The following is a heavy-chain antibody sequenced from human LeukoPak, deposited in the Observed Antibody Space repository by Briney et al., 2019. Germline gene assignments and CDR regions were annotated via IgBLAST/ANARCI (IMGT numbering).Heavy chain of an antibody. D-gene: IGHD6-13*01. J-gene: IGHJ4*02. V-gene: IGHV3-9*01. CDR1: GFTFDDYA. CDR2: ISWNSGSI. CDR3: AKDVQRFRIAAAGLDY. Sequence: GGSLRLSCAASGFTFDDYAMPWVRQAPGKGLEWVSGISWNSGSIGYADSVKGRFTISRDNAKNSLYLQMNSLRAEDTALYYCAKDVQRFRIAAAGLDYWGQGTLDTVSS.